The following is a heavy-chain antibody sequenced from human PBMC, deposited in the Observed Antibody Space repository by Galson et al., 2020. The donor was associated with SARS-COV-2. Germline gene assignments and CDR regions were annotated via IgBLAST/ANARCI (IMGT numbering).Heavy chain of an antibody. V-gene: IGHV4-59*01. J-gene: IGHJ6*02. CDR3: ARDRGYGDYIDYGMDV. Sequence: ETSETLSLTCTVSGGSISSYYWSWIRQPPGKGLEWIGYIYYSGSTNYNPSLKSRVTISVDTSKNQFSLKLSSVTAADTAVYYCARDRGYGDYIDYGMDVWGQGTTVTVSS. D-gene: IGHD4-17*01. CDR1: GGSISSYY. CDR2: IYYSGST.